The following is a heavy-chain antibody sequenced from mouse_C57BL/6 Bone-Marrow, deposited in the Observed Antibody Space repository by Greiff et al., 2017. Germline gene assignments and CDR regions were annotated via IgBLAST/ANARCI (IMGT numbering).Heavy chain of an antibody. V-gene: IGHV5-4*01. CDR1: GFTFSSYA. CDR2: ISDGGSYT. D-gene: IGHD2-4*01. CDR3: AREVGYYDTDY. Sequence: EVKLMESGGGLVKPGGSLKLSCAASGFTFSSYAMSWVRQTPEKRLEWVATISDGGSYTYYPDNVKGRFTISRDNAKNNLYLQMSHLKSEDTAMYYGAREVGYYDTDYWGQGTTLTVSS. J-gene: IGHJ2*01.